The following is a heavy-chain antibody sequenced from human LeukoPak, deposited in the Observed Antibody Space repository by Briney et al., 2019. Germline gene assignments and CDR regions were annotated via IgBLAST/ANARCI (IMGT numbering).Heavy chain of an antibody. CDR3: ARGSRGYSGYDADY. Sequence: SETLSLTCTVPSGSISSYYWRWIRQPPRKRLERIGYIYYSGSTNYTPSLKSRVTISVDTSKNQFSLKLSSVTAADTAVYYCARGSRGYSGYDADYWGQGTLVTVSS. V-gene: IGHV4-59*01. D-gene: IGHD5-12*01. J-gene: IGHJ4*02. CDR1: SGSISSYY. CDR2: IYYSGST.